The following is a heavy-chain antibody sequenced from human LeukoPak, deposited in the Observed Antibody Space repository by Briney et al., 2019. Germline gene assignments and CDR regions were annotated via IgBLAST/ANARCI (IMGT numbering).Heavy chain of an antibody. V-gene: IGHV3-23*01. CDR3: ARTFDGGNSGFDY. D-gene: IGHD4-23*01. Sequence: PGGSLRLSCAASGFTFSSYAMSWVRQAPGKGLEWVSAISGGGGSTYYADSVKGRFTISRDNSKNTLYLQMNSLRAEDTAVYYCARTFDGGNSGFDYWGQGTLVTVSS. CDR2: ISGGGGST. J-gene: IGHJ4*02. CDR1: GFTFSSYA.